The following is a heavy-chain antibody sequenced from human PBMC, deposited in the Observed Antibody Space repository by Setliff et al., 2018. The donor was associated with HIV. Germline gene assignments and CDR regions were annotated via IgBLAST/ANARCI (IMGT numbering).Heavy chain of an antibody. CDR1: GCTFTAYY. Sequence: ASVKVSCKSSGCTFTAYYLHWVRQAPGQGLEWMGWINPNSGDTAYAQKFQGRVTMTRVTSISTAYTELTRLTSDDTAVYYCARVTVSGRGLHFWGQGTLVTVSS. CDR3: ARVTVSGRGLHF. D-gene: IGHD4-4*01. V-gene: IGHV1-2*02. J-gene: IGHJ4*02. CDR2: INPNSGDT.